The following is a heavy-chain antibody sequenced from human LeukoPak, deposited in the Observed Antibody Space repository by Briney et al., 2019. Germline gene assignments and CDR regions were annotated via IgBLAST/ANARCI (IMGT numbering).Heavy chain of an antibody. D-gene: IGHD6-6*01. J-gene: IGHJ4*02. Sequence: GGSLRLSCAASGFTFSSYLMHWVRQAPGKGLVWVSRINSDGSSTSYADSVKGRFTISRDNAKNTLYLQMNSLRAEDTAVYYCARRYSSSHLDYWGQGTLVTVSS. CDR2: INSDGSST. CDR1: GFTFSSYL. V-gene: IGHV3-74*01. CDR3: ARRYSSSHLDY.